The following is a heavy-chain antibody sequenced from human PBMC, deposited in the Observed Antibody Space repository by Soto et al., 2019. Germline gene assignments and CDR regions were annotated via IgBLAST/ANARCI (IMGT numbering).Heavy chain of an antibody. CDR2: INAGNGNT. Sequence: QVQLVQSGAEEKKPGASVKVSCKASGYTFTSYAMHWVRQAPGQRLEWMGWINAGNGNTKYSQKFQGRVTITRDTSASTAYMELSRLRSEDTAVYYCARGMLRGAATDYWGQGTLVTVSS. V-gene: IGHV1-3*05. CDR1: GYTFTSYA. J-gene: IGHJ4*02. D-gene: IGHD1-26*01. CDR3: ARGMLRGAATDY.